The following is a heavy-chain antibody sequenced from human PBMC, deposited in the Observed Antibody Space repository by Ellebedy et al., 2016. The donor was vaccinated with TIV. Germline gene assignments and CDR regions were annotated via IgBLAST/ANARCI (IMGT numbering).Heavy chain of an antibody. CDR1: GGTFSSYA. CDR2: IIPIFGTA. J-gene: IGHJ4*02. CDR3: ARQSRRFGELLD. V-gene: IGHV1-69*13. Sequence: SVKVSXXASGGTFSSYAISWVRQAPGQGLEWMGGIIPIFGTANYAQKFQGRVTITADESTSTAYMELSSLRSEDTAVYYCARQSRRFGELLDWGQGTLVTVSS. D-gene: IGHD3-10*01.